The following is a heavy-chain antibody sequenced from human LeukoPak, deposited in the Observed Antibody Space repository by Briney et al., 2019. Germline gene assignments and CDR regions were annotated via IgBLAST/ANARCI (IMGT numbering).Heavy chain of an antibody. CDR1: GFTFRTYW. CDR2: INSDGSTT. D-gene: IGHD6-19*01. J-gene: IGHJ4*02. CDR3: IRGNGGWAY. Sequence: GGSLRLSCEASGFTFRTYWMHWVRQAPGKGLVWVSGINSDGSTTDYADSVRGRFTISRDNAKNTLYLQLNSLRDEDTAVYYCIRGNGGWAYWGQGTLVTVSS. V-gene: IGHV3-74*01.